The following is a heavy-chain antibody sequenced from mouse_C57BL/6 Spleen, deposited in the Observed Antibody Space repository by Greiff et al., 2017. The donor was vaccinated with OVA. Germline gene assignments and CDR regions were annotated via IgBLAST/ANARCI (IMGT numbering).Heavy chain of an antibody. V-gene: IGHV1-80*01. CDR2: IYPGDGDT. CDR1: GYAFSSYW. Sequence: QVQLQQSGAELVKPGASVKISCKASGYAFSSYWMNWVKQRPGKGLEWIGQIYPGDGDTNYNGKFKGKATLTADKSSSTAYMQLSSLTSEDSAVYFCARSVAPYAMDYWGQGTSVTVSS. J-gene: IGHJ4*01. CDR3: ARSVAPYAMDY. D-gene: IGHD1-1*01.